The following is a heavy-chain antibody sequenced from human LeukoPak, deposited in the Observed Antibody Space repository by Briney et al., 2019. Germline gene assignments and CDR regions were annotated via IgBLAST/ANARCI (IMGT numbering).Heavy chain of an antibody. CDR3: AKEAGSSGWYRGPDAFDI. D-gene: IGHD6-19*01. CDR1: GFTFSSYA. J-gene: IGHJ3*02. Sequence: GGSLRLSCAASGFTFSSYAMSWVRQAPGKGLEWVSAISGSGGSTYYADSVKGRFTISRDNSKDTLYLQMNSLRAEDTAVYYCAKEAGSSGWYRGPDAFDIWGQGTMVTVSS. V-gene: IGHV3-23*01. CDR2: ISGSGGST.